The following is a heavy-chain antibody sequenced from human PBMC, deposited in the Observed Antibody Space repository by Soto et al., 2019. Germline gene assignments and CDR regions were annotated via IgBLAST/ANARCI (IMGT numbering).Heavy chain of an antibody. CDR3: ATSPSSSWKKNFDY. CDR2: ISAYNGNT. V-gene: IGHV1-18*01. CDR1: GYSFSSYG. Sequence: ASVKVSCKASGYSFSSYGISWVRQAPGQRLECMGWISAYNGNTNYAPKLQGRVTMTTDTSTSTAYMELRSLRSDDTAVYYCATSPSSSWKKNFDYWGQGTRVTVSS. J-gene: IGHJ4*02. D-gene: IGHD6-13*01.